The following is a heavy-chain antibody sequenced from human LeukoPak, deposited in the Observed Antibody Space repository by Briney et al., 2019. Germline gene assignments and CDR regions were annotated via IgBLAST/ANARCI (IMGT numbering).Heavy chain of an antibody. Sequence: PGGSLRLSCAASGFTVSSNYMSWVRQAPGKGLEWVSVIYSGGSTYYADSVKGRFTISRHNSKNTLYLQMNSLRAEDTAVYYCARASSSWSDYYYYGMDAWGQGTTVTVSS. D-gene: IGHD6-13*01. J-gene: IGHJ6*02. CDR2: IYSGGST. V-gene: IGHV3-53*04. CDR3: ARASSSWSDYYYYGMDA. CDR1: GFTVSSNY.